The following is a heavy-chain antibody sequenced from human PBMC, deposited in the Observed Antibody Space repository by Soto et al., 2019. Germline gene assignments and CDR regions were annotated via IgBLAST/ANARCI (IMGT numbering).Heavy chain of an antibody. V-gene: IGHV4-31*03. Sequence: SETLSLTCTVSGGSVSSGGYYWSWIREHPGKGLEWIGYIYYSGSTYYNPSLKSRVTISVDTSKNQFSLKLSSVTAADTAVYYCARERPTVTTYYYYYMDVWGKGTTVTVSS. J-gene: IGHJ6*03. D-gene: IGHD4-17*01. CDR3: ARERPTVTTYYYYYMDV. CDR1: GGSVSSGGYY. CDR2: IYYSGST.